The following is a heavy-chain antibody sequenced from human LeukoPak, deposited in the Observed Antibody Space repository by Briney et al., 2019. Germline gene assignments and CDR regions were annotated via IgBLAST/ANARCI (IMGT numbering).Heavy chain of an antibody. J-gene: IGHJ4*02. Sequence: GGSLRLSCAASGFTFSSYAMSWVRQAPGKGLEWVSAISGSGGSTYYAESVKGRFTISRDNSKNTLYLQMNSLRAEDTAVYYCAKDSDCSSTSCLGIFDYWGQGTLVTVSS. D-gene: IGHD2-2*01. CDR2: ISGSGGST. CDR1: GFTFSSYA. CDR3: AKDSDCSSTSCLGIFDY. V-gene: IGHV3-23*01.